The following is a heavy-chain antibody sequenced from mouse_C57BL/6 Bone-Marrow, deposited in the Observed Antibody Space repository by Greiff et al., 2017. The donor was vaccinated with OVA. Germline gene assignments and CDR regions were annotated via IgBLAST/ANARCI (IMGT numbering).Heavy chain of an antibody. CDR2: IRLKSDNYAT. J-gene: IGHJ3*01. CDR3: ARENPFAY. V-gene: IGHV6-3*01. Sequence: EVQLVESGGGLVQPGGSMKLSCVASGFTFSNYWMNWVRQSPEKGLEWVAQIRLKSDNYATHYAKSVKGRFTISRDDSKSSVYLQMNNLRAEDTGIYYCARENPFAYWGQGTLVTVSA. CDR1: GFTFSNYW.